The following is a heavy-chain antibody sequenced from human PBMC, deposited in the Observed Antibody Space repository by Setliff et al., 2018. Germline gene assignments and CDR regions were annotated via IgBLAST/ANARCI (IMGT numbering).Heavy chain of an antibody. CDR3: ARGAPGRYCSGGSCSYFDY. D-gene: IGHD2-15*01. CDR2: MNPTSGNT. J-gene: IGHJ4*02. Sequence: ASVKVSCKAFGGTFSSSAINWVRQATGQGLEWMGWMNPTSGNTGYAQKFQGRVTMTRNTSISTAYMELSSLRSEDTAVYCCARGAPGRYCSGGSCSYFDYWGQGILVTVSS. CDR1: GGTFSSSA. V-gene: IGHV1-8*02.